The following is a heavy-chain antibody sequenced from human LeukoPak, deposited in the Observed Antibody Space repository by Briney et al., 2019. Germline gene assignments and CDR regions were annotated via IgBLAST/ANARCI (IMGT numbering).Heavy chain of an antibody. D-gene: IGHD6-13*01. J-gene: IGHJ4*02. CDR2: INHSGST. Sequence: KPSETLSLTCAVYGGSFSGYYWSWIRQPPGKGLEWIGEINHSGSTNYNPSLKSRVTISVDTSKNQFSLKLSSVTAADTAVYYCARKIAAAGEGDYFDYWGQGTLVTVSS. V-gene: IGHV4-34*01. CDR3: ARKIAAAGEGDYFDY. CDR1: GGSFSGYY.